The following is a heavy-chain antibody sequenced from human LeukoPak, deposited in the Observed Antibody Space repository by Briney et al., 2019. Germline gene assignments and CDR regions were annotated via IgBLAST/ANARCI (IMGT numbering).Heavy chain of an antibody. CDR1: GFSFSSYA. D-gene: IGHD2-2*01. CDR2: ISGSGSIT. CDR3: TKDLYLIVVVPCVDY. J-gene: IGHJ4*02. Sequence: GGSLRLSCAAYGFSFSSYAMRWARLAPGKGLGWLSAISGSGSITYYADAVKGRFTISRDNSKNTLYLQMNSRRAEDTAVYYCTKDLYLIVVVPCVDYWGQGTLVTVSS. V-gene: IGHV3-23*01.